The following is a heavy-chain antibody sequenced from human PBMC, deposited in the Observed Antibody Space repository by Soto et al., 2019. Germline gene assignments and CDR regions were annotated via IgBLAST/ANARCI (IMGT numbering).Heavy chain of an antibody. V-gene: IGHV3-23*01. CDR1: GFSMSNFA. J-gene: IGHJ4*03. Sequence: GGSLRLSCAASGFSMSNFAMSWVRQAPGKGLEWVSAISGSGSSTYYADSVKGRFTISRDNSQNTLYLQMNSLRAEDTAVYYCAKLRASAVADFDYWGQGTKVTVSS. CDR3: AKLRASAVADFDY. D-gene: IGHD6-19*01. CDR2: ISGSGSST.